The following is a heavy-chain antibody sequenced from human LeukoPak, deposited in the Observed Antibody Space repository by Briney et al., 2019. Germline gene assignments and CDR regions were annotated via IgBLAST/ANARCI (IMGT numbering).Heavy chain of an antibody. Sequence: ASVKVSCKASGGTFSSYAFNWVRQAPGQGLEWMGGIIPRLGTANHVQKFNYAQRFQGRVTFTTDESTSTAYMELSSLRSEDTAMYYCARDSAPLTMVRGVIGQPDYWGQGTLVTVSS. CDR1: GGTFSSYA. V-gene: IGHV1-69*05. CDR3: ARDSAPLTMVRGVIGQPDY. D-gene: IGHD3-10*01. J-gene: IGHJ4*02. CDR2: IIPRLGTA.